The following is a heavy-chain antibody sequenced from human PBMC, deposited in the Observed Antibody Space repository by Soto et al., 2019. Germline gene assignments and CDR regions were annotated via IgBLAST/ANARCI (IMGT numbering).Heavy chain of an antibody. CDR3: ARVGPWVPYYYDSSPYTFENWFDP. Sequence: SETLSLTCTVSGGSIATTSYHWDWIRQPPGKGLEWIGAIYFSGRTYYKPSLKSRVTLSIDMTNNHVSLILNSVTAADTAVYYCARVGPWVPYYYDSSPYTFENWFDPWGQGTLVTVSS. CDR2: IYFSGRT. V-gene: IGHV4-39*02. CDR1: GGSIATTSYH. J-gene: IGHJ5*02. D-gene: IGHD3-22*01.